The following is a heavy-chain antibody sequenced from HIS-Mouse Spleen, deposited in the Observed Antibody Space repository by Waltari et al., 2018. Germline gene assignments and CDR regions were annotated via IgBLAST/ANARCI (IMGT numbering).Heavy chain of an antibody. Sequence: QLQLQESGPGLVKPSETLSITCTVSGGSISSSRYYWGWIRQPPGKGLEWIGRIYYSGSTYYNPSLKSRVTISVDTSKNQFSLKLSSVTAADTAVYYCAREIPYSSSWYDWYFDLWGRGTLVTVSS. V-gene: IGHV4-39*07. D-gene: IGHD6-13*01. J-gene: IGHJ2*01. CDR2: IYYSGST. CDR3: AREIPYSSSWYDWYFDL. CDR1: GGSISSSRYY.